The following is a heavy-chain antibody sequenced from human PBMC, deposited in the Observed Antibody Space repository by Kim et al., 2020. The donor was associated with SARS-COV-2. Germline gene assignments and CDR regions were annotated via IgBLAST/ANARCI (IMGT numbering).Heavy chain of an antibody. CDR3: ARTPYCTNGVCYQEGFDP. J-gene: IGHJ5*02. CDR1: GYSFTSYW. V-gene: IGHV5-51*01. Sequence: GESLKISCKGSGYSFTSYWIGWVRQMPGKGLEWMGIIYPGDSDTRYSPSFQGQVTISADKSISTAYLQWSSLKASDTAMYYCARTPYCTNGVCYQEGFDPWGQGTLVTVSS. D-gene: IGHD2-8*01. CDR2: IYPGDSDT.